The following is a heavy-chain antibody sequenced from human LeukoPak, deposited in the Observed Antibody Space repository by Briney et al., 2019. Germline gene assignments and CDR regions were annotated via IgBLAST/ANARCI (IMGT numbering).Heavy chain of an antibody. CDR3: ARLYGVVTYYFDY. CDR2: IYYSGGT. J-gene: IGHJ4*02. Sequence: SETLSLTCTVSGGSISGYYWSWIRQPPGKGLEWIGYIYYSGGTNYNPSLKSRVTISVDTSKNQFSLKLSSVTAADTAVYYCARLYGVVTYYFDYWGQGTLVTVSS. D-gene: IGHD3-3*01. CDR1: GGSISGYY. V-gene: IGHV4-59*08.